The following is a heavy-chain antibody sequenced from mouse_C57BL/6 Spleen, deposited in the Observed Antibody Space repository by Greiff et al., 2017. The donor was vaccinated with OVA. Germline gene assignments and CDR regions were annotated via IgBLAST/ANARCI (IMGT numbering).Heavy chain of an antibody. CDR3: TRLITTVVEGHYFDY. CDR1: GFTFSSYA. CDR2: ISSGGDYI. V-gene: IGHV5-9-1*02. Sequence: EVKLVESGEGLVKPGGSLKLSCAASGFTFSSYAMSWVRQTPEKRLEWVAYISSGGDYIYYADTVKGRFTISRDNARNTLYLQMSSLKSEDTAMYYGTRLITTVVEGHYFDYWGQGTTLTVSS. D-gene: IGHD1-1*01. J-gene: IGHJ2*01.